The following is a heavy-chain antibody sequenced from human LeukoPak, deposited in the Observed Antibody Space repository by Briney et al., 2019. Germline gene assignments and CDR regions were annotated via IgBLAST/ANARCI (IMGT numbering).Heavy chain of an antibody. CDR3: ARCDERGVADY. V-gene: IGHV1-69*05. Sequence: SVTVSYMPSGGTFSSYAISWVRQAPGQGREWMGGIIPIFGTANYPQKFQGRVTITTDESTSTAYMELSSLRSEDTAVYYCARCDERGVADYWGQGTLVTVSS. D-gene: IGHD3-16*01. J-gene: IGHJ4*02. CDR2: IIPIFGTA. CDR1: GGTFSSYA.